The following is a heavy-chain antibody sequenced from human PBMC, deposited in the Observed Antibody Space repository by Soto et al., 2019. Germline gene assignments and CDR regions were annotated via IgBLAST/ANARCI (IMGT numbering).Heavy chain of an antibody. V-gene: IGHV4-34*01. Sequence: SETLSLTCAVYGGSFSGYYWTWIRQPPGTGLEWIGEINHSGSTNYNPSLKSRVTISVDTSKNQFSLKLTSVTAEDTALYCASSSFLRSGDLFHGLDVWGQGTTVTVS. CDR1: GGSFSGYY. CDR2: INHSGST. CDR3: ASSSFLRSGDLFHGLDV. D-gene: IGHD3-10*01. J-gene: IGHJ6*02.